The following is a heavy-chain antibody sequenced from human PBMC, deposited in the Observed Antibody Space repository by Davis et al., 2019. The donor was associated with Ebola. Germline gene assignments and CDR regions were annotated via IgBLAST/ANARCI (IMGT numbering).Heavy chain of an antibody. D-gene: IGHD2-21*01. Sequence: MPGGSLRLSCAVYGGSFSGYYWSWIRQSPGKGLEWIGEINHSGSTNYNPSLKSRVTISVDTSKNQFSLKLSSVTAADTAVYYCARGRILWWPRYAFDIWGQGTMVTVSS. CDR2: INHSGST. J-gene: IGHJ3*02. V-gene: IGHV4-34*01. CDR3: ARGRILWWPRYAFDI. CDR1: GGSFSGYY.